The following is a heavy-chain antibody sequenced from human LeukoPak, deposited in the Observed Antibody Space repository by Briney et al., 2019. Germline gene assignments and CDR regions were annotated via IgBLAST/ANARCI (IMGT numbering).Heavy chain of an antibody. V-gene: IGHV5-51*01. CDR1: GYSFTNYW. J-gene: IGHJ5*01. CDR2: VYPGDSQT. Sequence: GESLKISCKASGYSFTNYWIGRVRQMPGKGLEWMGIVYPGDSQTIYRPSFQGQVTISADKSISTAYLQWSSLRTSDTAMYYCVASIILTGYAYWLDSWGQGTLVTVSS. CDR3: VASIILTGYAYWLDS. D-gene: IGHD3-9*01.